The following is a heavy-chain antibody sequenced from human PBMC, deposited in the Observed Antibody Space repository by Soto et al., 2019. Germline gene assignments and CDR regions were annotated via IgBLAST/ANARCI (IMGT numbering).Heavy chain of an antibody. CDR2: ITYDGSDQ. V-gene: IGHV3-30*18. CDR1: GFTFITSG. CDR3: AKDNPAVAL. Sequence: QVQLVESGGGVVQPGRSLRLSCVASGFTFITSGMHWVRQAPGKGLEWVAIITYDGSDQHYADSVKGRFTISRDNSRNTLYLQMNSLTIDDTAVYYCAKDNPAVALRGQGTLVTVSS. J-gene: IGHJ4*02.